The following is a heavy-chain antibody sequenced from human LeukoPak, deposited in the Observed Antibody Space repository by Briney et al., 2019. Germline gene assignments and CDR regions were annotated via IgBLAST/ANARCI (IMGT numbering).Heavy chain of an antibody. CDR2: INRRGHT. Sequence: GGSLRLSCAASGFTFDRFTIHWVRQTPGKGLEWVSLINRRGHTFYADSVKGRFTISRDNAKNSLFLQMNSLRAEDTAVYYCARKYYGAEDYWGQGTLVTVSS. J-gene: IGHJ4*02. V-gene: IGHV3-43*01. CDR3: ARKYYGAEDY. D-gene: IGHD3-3*01. CDR1: GFTFDRFT.